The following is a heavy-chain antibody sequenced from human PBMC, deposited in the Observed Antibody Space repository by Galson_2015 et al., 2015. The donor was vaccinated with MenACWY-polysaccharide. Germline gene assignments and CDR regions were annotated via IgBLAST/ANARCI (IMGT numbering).Heavy chain of an antibody. CDR1: GFSFSSYA. CDR3: VKGGWLDS. J-gene: IGHJ4*02. CDR2: ISKDGRDK. D-gene: IGHD6-19*01. V-gene: IGHV3-30*04. Sequence: SLRLSCAASGFSFSSYAIHWVRLAPGKGLEWVAVISKDGRDKYYVDSARGRFTISRDNSKSTVYLQMNSLTPEDSAVYFCVKGGWLDSWGQGTLVTVSS.